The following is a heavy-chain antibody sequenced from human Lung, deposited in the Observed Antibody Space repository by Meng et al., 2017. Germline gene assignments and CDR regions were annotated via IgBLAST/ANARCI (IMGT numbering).Heavy chain of an antibody. J-gene: IGHJ4*02. Sequence: LQQWREGRLKPSETLALTCVVSGGSFSDYYWSWIRQPPGKGLEWIGEINHSGSTNYNPSLESRATISVDTSQNNLSLKLSAVTAADSAVYYCARGPTTMAHDFDYWGQGTLVTVSS. D-gene: IGHD4-11*01. CDR2: INHSGST. CDR1: GGSFSDYY. CDR3: ARGPTTMAHDFDY. V-gene: IGHV4-34*01.